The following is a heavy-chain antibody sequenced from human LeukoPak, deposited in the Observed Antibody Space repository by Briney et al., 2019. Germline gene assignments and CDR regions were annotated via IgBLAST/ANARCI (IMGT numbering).Heavy chain of an antibody. D-gene: IGHD4-11*01. CDR1: GFTFGDYA. V-gene: IGHV3-49*04. J-gene: IGHJ6*03. CDR3: TKDDYSNNYYMDV. Sequence: TGGSLRLSCTASGFTFGDYAMSWVRQAPGKGLEWVGFIRSKAYGGTTEYAASVKGRFTISRDDSKSIAYLQMNSLKTEDTAVYYCTKDDYSNNYYMDVWGKGTTVTVSS. CDR2: IRSKAYGGTT.